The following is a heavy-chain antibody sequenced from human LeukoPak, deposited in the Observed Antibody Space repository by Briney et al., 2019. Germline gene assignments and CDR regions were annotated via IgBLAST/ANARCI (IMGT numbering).Heavy chain of an antibody. V-gene: IGHV4-59*12. CDR3: ARDLGMYTSSPQGFDS. CDR1: GGSISSYY. J-gene: IGHJ4*02. D-gene: IGHD6-19*01. CDR2: IYYSGST. Sequence: SETLSLTCTVSGGSISSYYWSWIRQPPGKGLEWIGYIYYSGSTYHNPSLNSRVIISVDTSKNQFSLKLSSVTAADTAVYYCARDLGMYTSSPQGFDSWGQGILVTVSS.